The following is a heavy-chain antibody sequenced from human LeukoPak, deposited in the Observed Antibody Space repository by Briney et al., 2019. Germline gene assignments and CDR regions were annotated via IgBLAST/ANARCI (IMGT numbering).Heavy chain of an antibody. Sequence: SETLSLTCTVSGGSISSSSYYWGWIRQPPGKGLEWIGSIYYSGSTYYNPSLKSRVTISVDTSKNQFSLKLSSVTAADTAVYYCAREAPAYCTSTSCYVFDYWGQGTLVTVSS. V-gene: IGHV4-39*07. CDR1: GGSISSSSYY. D-gene: IGHD2-2*01. CDR2: IYYSGST. CDR3: AREAPAYCTSTSCYVFDY. J-gene: IGHJ4*02.